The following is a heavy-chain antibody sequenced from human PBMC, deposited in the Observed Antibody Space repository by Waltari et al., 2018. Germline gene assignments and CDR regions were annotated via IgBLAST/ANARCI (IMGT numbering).Heavy chain of an antibody. CDR3: TSWRVVAGTGWFDS. Sequence: EVQLLESGGRLVQPGGSLRLSCAASGFSFSNYDMAWVRQAPGKGLEWGSGIRNSGGNTYYGDSVKGRFAISRDNSRNTLHLQMNGLRAEDTAIYYCTSWRVVAGTGWFDSWGQGTLVTVSS. CDR1: GFSFSNYD. D-gene: IGHD2-15*01. V-gene: IGHV3-23*01. CDR2: IRNSGGNT. J-gene: IGHJ5*01.